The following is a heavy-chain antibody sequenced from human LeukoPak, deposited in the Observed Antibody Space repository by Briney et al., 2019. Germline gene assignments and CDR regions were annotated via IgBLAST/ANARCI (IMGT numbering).Heavy chain of an antibody. CDR2: VIPILGIA. CDR1: GGTLSSYA. CDR3: ARAPTEAYYYGMDV. V-gene: IGHV1-69*04. J-gene: IGHJ6*02. Sequence: ASVKVSCKASGGTLSSYAISWVRQAPGQGLEWMGRVIPILGIANYAQKFQGRVTITADKSTSTAYMELSSLRSEDTAVYYCARAPTEAYYYGMDVWGQGTTVTVSS.